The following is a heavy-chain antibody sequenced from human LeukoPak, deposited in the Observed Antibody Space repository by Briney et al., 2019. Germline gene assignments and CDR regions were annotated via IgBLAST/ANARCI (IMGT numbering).Heavy chain of an antibody. V-gene: IGHV3-15*01. CDR3: TALSIAAADD. J-gene: IGHJ4*02. CDR2: IKSKTDGGTT. Sequence: PGGSLRLSCAVSGFTSSNAWMSWVRQAPGKGLEWVGRIKSKTDGGTTDYAAPVKGRFTISRDDSRNMLYLQMNSLKTEDTAVYYCTALSIAAADDWGQGTLVTVSS. D-gene: IGHD6-13*01. CDR1: GFTSSNAW.